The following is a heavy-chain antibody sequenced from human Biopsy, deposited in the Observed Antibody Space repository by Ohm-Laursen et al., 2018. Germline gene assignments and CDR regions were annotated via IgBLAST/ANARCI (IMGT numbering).Heavy chain of an antibody. V-gene: IGHV4-61*01. Sequence: SETLSLTCTVSGGSVSSGSFYWTWIRQPPGQGLEYIGYIYDRGSTANYNPSLESRVTMSVDMPKNQFSLKLSSVTAADTAIYYCARGMRSSGWPYFDSWGQGTLVTASS. CDR2: IYDRGSTA. D-gene: IGHD6-19*01. CDR3: ARGMRSSGWPYFDS. CDR1: GGSVSSGSFY. J-gene: IGHJ4*02.